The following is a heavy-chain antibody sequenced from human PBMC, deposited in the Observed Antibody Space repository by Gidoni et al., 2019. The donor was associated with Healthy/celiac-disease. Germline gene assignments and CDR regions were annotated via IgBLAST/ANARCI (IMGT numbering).Heavy chain of an antibody. Sequence: EVQLLESGGGLVQLGGSLSLSCAASGFTFSRFAMSWVRQAPGKGLEWVSAISGSGGSTYYADSVKGRFTISRDNSKNTLYLQMNSLRAEDTAVYYCAKGAGPAAIRVGRRYFDYWGQGTLVTVSS. CDR2: ISGSGGST. CDR1: GFTFSRFA. V-gene: IGHV3-23*01. J-gene: IGHJ4*02. D-gene: IGHD2-2*01. CDR3: AKGAGPAAIRVGRRYFDY.